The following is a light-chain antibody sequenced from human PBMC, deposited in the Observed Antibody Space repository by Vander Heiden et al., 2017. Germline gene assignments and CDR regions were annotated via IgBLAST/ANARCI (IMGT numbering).Light chain of an antibody. J-gene: IGKJ2*01. CDR1: QSVSSN. CDR2: GAS. V-gene: IGKV3-15*01. Sequence: DIVMTQSPATLSVSPGERATLSCRASQSVSSNLAWYQQKPGQAPSLLIYGASTRATGIPARFSGSASGTEFTLTISSLQSEDFAVYYCQQYNNWPPYTFGQGTKLEIK. CDR3: QQYNNWPPYT.